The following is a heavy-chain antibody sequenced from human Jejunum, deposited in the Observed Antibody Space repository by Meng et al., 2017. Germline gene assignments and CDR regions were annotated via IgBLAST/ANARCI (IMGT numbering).Heavy chain of an antibody. CDR1: GFTFSSFA. CDR3: AKDQVFCGDECYLVPRHRYFQR. D-gene: IGHD2-21*01. Sequence: GESLKISCVVSGFTFSSFAMNWVRQAPGKGLECVSTISGSGDSTYYADSVKGRFTISRDNSKNTLYLQMGSLRAEDTAVYYCAKDQVFCGDECYLVPRHRYFQRWGQGTLVTVSS. J-gene: IGHJ1*01. CDR2: ISGSGDST. V-gene: IGHV3-23*01.